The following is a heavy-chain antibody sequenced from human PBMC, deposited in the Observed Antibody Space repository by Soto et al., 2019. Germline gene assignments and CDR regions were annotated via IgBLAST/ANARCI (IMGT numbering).Heavy chain of an antibody. CDR2: ISGSGGST. CDR1: GFTFSSYA. D-gene: IGHD3-3*01. V-gene: IGHV3-23*01. CDR3: SKDFPSYYDFWSGYLGYYYYGMDV. J-gene: IGHJ6*02. Sequence: PGGSLRLSCAASGFTFSSYAMSWVRQAPGKGLEWVSAISGSGGSTYYADSVKGRFTISRDNSKNTLYLQMNSLRAEDTAVYYCSKDFPSYYDFWSGYLGYYYYGMDVWGQGTTVTVSS.